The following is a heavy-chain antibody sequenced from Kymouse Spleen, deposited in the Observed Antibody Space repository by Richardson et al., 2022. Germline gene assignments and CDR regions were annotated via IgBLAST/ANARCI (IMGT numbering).Heavy chain of an antibody. V-gene: IGHV4-61*01. CDR3: ARGGLLWFGELFDWFDP. CDR1: GGSVSSGSYY. J-gene: IGHJ5*02. CDR2: IYYSGST. Sequence: QVQLQESGPGLVKPSETLSLTCTVSGGSVSSGSYYWSWIRQPPGKGLEWIGYIYYSGSTNYNPSLKSRVTISVDTSKNQFSLKLSSVTAADTAVYYCARGGLLWFGELFDWFDPWGQGTLVTVSS. D-gene: IGHD3-10*01.